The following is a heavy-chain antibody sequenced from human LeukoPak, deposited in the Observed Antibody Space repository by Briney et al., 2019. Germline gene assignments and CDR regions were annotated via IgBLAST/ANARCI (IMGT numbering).Heavy chain of an antibody. CDR2: IILILGIA. CDR1: GGTFSSYA. J-gene: IGHJ4*02. CDR3: ARDEAVAAPLDY. D-gene: IGHD6-19*01. Sequence: SVKVSCKASGGTFSSYAISWVRQAPGQGLEWMGRIILILGIANYAQKFQGRVTITSGKYTSTAYMELTSLRYEDTAVYYCARDEAVAAPLDYWGQGSLVTVSS. V-gene: IGHV1-69*04.